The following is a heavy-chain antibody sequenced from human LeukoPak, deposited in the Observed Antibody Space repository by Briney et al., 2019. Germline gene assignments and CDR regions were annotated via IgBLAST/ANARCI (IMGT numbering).Heavy chain of an antibody. CDR3: ARESKKLLPLRLGWFDP. J-gene: IGHJ5*02. D-gene: IGHD2-15*01. Sequence: PSETLSLTCTVSGGSISSSSYYWGWIRQPPGKGLEWIGSIYYSGSTYYNPSLKSRVTISVDTSKNQFSLKLSSVTAADTAVYYCARESKKLLPLRLGWFDPWGQGTLVTVSS. CDR2: IYYSGST. V-gene: IGHV4-39*07. CDR1: GGSISSSSYY.